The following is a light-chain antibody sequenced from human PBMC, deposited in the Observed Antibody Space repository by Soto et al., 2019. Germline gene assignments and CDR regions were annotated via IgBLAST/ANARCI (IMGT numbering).Light chain of an antibody. J-gene: IGLJ1*01. V-gene: IGLV2-14*03. Sequence: QSALTQPASVSGSPGQSITISCTGTNSDVGIYNRVSWFQQHPGKAPKLLIYDVRNRSSGVSSRFSGSKSGHTASLTISGLQTEDEADYYCSSYTSSRTLVFGTGTKLTVL. CDR1: NSDVGIYNR. CDR3: SSYTSSRTLV. CDR2: DVR.